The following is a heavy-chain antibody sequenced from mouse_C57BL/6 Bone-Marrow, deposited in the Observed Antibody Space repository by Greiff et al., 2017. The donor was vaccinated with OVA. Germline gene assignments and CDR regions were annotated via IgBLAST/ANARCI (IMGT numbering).Heavy chain of an antibody. CDR2: ISGGGGNT. CDR1: GFTFSSYT. J-gene: IGHJ4*01. CDR3: ARQGTG. D-gene: IGHD2-14*01. V-gene: IGHV5-9*01. Sequence: VQRVESGGGLVKPGGSLKLSCAASGFTFSSYTMSWVRQTPEKRLEWVATISGGGGNTYYPDSVKGRFTISRDNAKNTLYLQMSRLRSEDTALYYCARQGTGWGQGTSVTVSS.